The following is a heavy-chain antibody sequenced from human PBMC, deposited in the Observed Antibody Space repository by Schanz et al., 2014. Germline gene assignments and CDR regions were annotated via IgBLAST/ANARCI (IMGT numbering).Heavy chain of an antibody. CDR3: VRDTDYHFDY. Sequence: EVQLLESGGGFVQPGGSLRLSCVASGVTFSSYAMSWVRQASGKGLEWVSAISGSGASTYYADSVKGRFTISRDNAKNALYLQMNSLRAEDTAVYYCVRDTDYHFDYWGQGTLVTDSS. CDR2: ISGSGAST. D-gene: IGHD4-17*01. V-gene: IGHV3-23*01. CDR1: GVTFSSYA. J-gene: IGHJ4*02.